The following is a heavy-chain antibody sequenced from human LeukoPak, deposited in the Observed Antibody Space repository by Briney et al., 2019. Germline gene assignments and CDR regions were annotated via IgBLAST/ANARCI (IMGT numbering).Heavy chain of an antibody. D-gene: IGHD2/OR15-2a*01. CDR1: GFTFSSYG. J-gene: IGHJ6*02. V-gene: IGHV3-30*03. CDR3: ARFFPGSTLYYYGMDV. CDR2: ISYDGSNK. Sequence: GGSLRLSCAASGFTFSSYGMHWVRQAPGKGLEWVAVISYDGSNKYYADSVKGRFTISRDNSKNTLYLQMNSLRAEDTAVYYCARFFPGSTLYYYGMDVWGQGTTVTVSS.